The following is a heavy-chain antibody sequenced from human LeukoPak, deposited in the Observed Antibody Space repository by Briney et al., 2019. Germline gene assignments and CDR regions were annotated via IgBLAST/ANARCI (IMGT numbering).Heavy chain of an antibody. CDR1: GFTFSNAW. Sequence: GGSLRLSCAASGFTFSNAWMSWVRQAPGKGLEWVGRIKSKTDGGTTDYAAPVKGRFTISRDDSKNTLYVQMNSLKTEDTAVYYCTTSYYDSSGYLTWGQGTLVTVSS. J-gene: IGHJ4*02. V-gene: IGHV3-15*01. D-gene: IGHD3-22*01. CDR3: TTSYYDSSGYLT. CDR2: IKSKTDGGTT.